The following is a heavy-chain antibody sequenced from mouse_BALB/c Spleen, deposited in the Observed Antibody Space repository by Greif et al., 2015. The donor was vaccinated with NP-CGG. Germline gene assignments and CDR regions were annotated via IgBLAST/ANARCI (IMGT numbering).Heavy chain of an antibody. V-gene: IGHV1S81*02. Sequence: QVQLQQSGAELVKPGASVKLSCKASGYTFTSYYMYWVKQRPGQGLEWIGGINPSNGGTNFNEKFKSKTTLTVDKSSSTASVQLRSLTSEDSAVYFCSRYGGLDHFYAMDFWGQGTSVTVSS. CDR1: GYTFTSYY. J-gene: IGHJ4*01. CDR3: SRYGGLDHFYAMDF. CDR2: INPSNGGT. D-gene: IGHD1-1*02.